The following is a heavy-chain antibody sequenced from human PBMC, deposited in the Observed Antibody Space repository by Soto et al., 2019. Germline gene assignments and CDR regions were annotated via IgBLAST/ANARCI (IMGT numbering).Heavy chain of an antibody. CDR1: GGSISSSSYY. CDR3: ARLRGGYDILTGYYRSPYYFDY. V-gene: IGHV4-39*01. D-gene: IGHD3-9*01. Sequence: QLQLQESGPGLVKPSETLSLTCTVSGGSISSSSYYWGWIRQPPGKGLEWIGSIYYSGSTYYNPSLKSRVTISVDTSKNQFSLKLSSVTAADTAVYYCARLRGGYDILTGYYRSPYYFDYWGQGTLVTVSS. J-gene: IGHJ4*02. CDR2: IYYSGST.